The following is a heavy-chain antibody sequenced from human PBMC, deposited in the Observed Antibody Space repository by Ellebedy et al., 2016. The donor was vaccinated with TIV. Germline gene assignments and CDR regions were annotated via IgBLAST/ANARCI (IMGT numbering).Heavy chain of an antibody. V-gene: IGHV3-23*01. CDR3: AKDSDSNYVRWFDL. J-gene: IGHJ5*02. D-gene: IGHD4-11*01. CDR2: MSGSGAYI. CDR1: GFTFSNYV. Sequence: GGSLRLXCTASGFTFSNYVMNWVRQAPGKGLEWVSNMSGSGAYIRDAGSVKGRFTISRDNSKSTLYLQMNSLRAEDTAVYYCAKDSDSNYVRWFDLWGQGTLVTVSS.